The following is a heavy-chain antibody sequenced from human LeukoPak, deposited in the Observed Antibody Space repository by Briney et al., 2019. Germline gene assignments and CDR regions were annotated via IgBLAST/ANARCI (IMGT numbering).Heavy chain of an antibody. CDR3: ARLFGNSDFDY. Sequence: PSETLSLTCTVSGGSISSSSYYWGWIRQPPGKGLEWIGSIYYSGSTYYNPSLKSRVTISVDTSKNQFSPKLSSVTAADTAVYYCARLFGNSDFDYWGQGTLVTVSS. J-gene: IGHJ4*02. V-gene: IGHV4-39*01. CDR1: GGSISSSSYY. D-gene: IGHD4-23*01. CDR2: IYYSGST.